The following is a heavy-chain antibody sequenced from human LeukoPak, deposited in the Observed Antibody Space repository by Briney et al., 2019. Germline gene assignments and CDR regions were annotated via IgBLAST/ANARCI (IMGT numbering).Heavy chain of an antibody. CDR3: ARGITIFGVVSPPATLGY. V-gene: IGHV1-46*01. D-gene: IGHD3-3*01. CDR2: INPSGGST. Sequence: ASVKVSCKASGYTFTSYYMHWVRQAPGQGLEWMGIINPSGGSTSYAQKFQGRVTMTRDTPTSTVYMELSSLRSEDTAVYYCARGITIFGVVSPPATLGYWGQGTLVTVSS. J-gene: IGHJ4*02. CDR1: GYTFTSYY.